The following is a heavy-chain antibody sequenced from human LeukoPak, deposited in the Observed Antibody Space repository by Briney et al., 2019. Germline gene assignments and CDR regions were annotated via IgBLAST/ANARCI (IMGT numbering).Heavy chain of an antibody. Sequence: PSETLSLTCTVSGYSISSGYYWGWIRQPPGKGLEWIGIIYHSGSTYYNPSLKSRVTISVDTSKNQFSLKLSSVTAADTAVYYCARGRYGSGSYPRPVPLDVWGKGTTVTISS. V-gene: IGHV4-38-2*02. CDR1: GYSISSGYY. D-gene: IGHD3-10*01. CDR2: IYHSGST. J-gene: IGHJ6*04. CDR3: ARGRYGSGSYPRPVPLDV.